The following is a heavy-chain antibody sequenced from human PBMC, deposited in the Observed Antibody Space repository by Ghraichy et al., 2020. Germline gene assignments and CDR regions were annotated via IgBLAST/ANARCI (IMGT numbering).Heavy chain of an antibody. CDR3: ARAGGATTGFIDY. CDR2: TYYRSKWYN. V-gene: IGHV6-1*01. CDR1: GDSVSSISAA. D-gene: IGHD1-26*01. Sequence: SETLSLTCAISGDSVSSISAAWNWIRQSPSRGLEWLGRTYYRSKWYNDYAVSVKSRITINPDTPKNQFSLQLNSVTPEDTAVYYCARAGGATTGFIDYWGQGTLVTVSS. J-gene: IGHJ4*02.